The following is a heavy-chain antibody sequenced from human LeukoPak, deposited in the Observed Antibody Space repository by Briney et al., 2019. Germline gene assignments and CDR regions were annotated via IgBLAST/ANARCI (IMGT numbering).Heavy chain of an antibody. Sequence: PSETLSLTCTVSGGSISSGSYYWRWIRQPAGKGLEWIGRIYTSGSTNYNPSLKSRVTISVDTSKNQFSLKLSSVTAADTAVYYCARGGYGGKFDYWGQGTLVTVSS. J-gene: IGHJ4*02. V-gene: IGHV4-61*02. CDR3: ARGGYGGKFDY. CDR1: GGSISSGSYY. D-gene: IGHD1-1*01. CDR2: IYTSGST.